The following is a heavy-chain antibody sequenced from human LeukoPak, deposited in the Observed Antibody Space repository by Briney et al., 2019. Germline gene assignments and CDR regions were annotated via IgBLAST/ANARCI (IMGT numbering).Heavy chain of an antibody. Sequence: SETLSLTCTVSAGSISSYYWSWIRQPPGKGLEWIGYIYYSGSTNYNPSLKSRVTISVDTSKNQFSLKLSSVTAADTAVYYCARHAWSGLTRILVRGVIKEIDYWGQGTLVTVSS. J-gene: IGHJ4*02. V-gene: IGHV4-59*08. CDR3: ARHAWSGLTRILVRGVIKEIDY. CDR1: AGSISSYY. CDR2: IYYSGST. D-gene: IGHD3-10*01.